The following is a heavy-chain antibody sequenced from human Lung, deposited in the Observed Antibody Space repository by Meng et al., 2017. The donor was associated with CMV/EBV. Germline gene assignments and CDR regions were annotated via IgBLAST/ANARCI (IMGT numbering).Heavy chain of an antibody. Sequence: GESLKISCAASGFTFGFYWMHWVRQAPGKGLVWVSRTNNDGSSTNYADSVKGRFTISRDNAKNMLYLQMNSLRAEDTAVYYCARDSYYQDAFDIWGQGTLVXVSS. CDR3: ARDSYYQDAFDI. CDR2: TNNDGSST. D-gene: IGHD3-10*01. CDR1: GFTFGFYW. V-gene: IGHV3-74*01. J-gene: IGHJ3*02.